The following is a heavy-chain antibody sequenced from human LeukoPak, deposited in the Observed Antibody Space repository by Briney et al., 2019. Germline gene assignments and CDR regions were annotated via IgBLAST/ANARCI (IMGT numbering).Heavy chain of an antibody. D-gene: IGHD6-19*01. CDR1: GFTFNNYA. V-gene: IGHV3-23*01. J-gene: IGHJ4*02. CDR2: ISGSGAST. CDR3: ANKGVPIGSGWYAY. Sequence: GGSLRLSCAASGFTFNNYAMSWVRQAPGKGLEWVSGISGSGASTYYADSVKGRFTISRDNSKNTLYLPMNSLRAEDTAVYYCANKGVPIGSGWYAYWGQGTLVTVSS.